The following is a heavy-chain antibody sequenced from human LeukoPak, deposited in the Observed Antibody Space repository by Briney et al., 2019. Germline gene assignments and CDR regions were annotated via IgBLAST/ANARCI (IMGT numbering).Heavy chain of an antibody. CDR1: GITFDNYI. J-gene: IGHJ4*02. Sequence: GGSLRLSFAVSGITFDNYIMNWVRQAPGKGLEWVGAISGGGGNSWYADSVKGRFTISRDTSKNTVYLQMNSLKVDDTAVYYCARDLTTFESWGQGTLVSVSS. CDR2: ISGGGGNS. V-gene: IGHV3-23*01. D-gene: IGHD4-11*01. CDR3: ARDLTTFES.